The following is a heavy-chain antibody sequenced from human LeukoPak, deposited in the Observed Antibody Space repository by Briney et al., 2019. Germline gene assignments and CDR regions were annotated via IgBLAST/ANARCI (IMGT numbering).Heavy chain of an antibody. D-gene: IGHD6-19*01. CDR2: ICGSGGCT. Sequence: GGSLRLSCEASGFTFNTYAIYWVRQAPGKGLKWVSGICGSGGCTYYADSVKGRFTISRDNSKNTVYLQMNSLTADDTAVYYCAKTTVGYSSGRYPGWPADCWGQGTLVTVSS. CDR3: AKTTVGYSSGRYPGWPADC. CDR1: GFTFNTYA. J-gene: IGHJ4*02. V-gene: IGHV3-23*01.